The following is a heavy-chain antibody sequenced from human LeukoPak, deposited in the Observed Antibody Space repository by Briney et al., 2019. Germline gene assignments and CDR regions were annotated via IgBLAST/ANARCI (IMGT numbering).Heavy chain of an antibody. D-gene: IGHD2-15*01. CDR2: IYYSGST. CDR3: ARGKVVAAVRY. Sequence: SETLSLTCTVSSGSISSYYWSWIRQPPGKGLEWIGYIYYSGSTNYNPSLKSRVTISVDTSKNQFSLKLSSVTAADTAVYYCARGKVVAAVRYWGQGTLVTVSS. J-gene: IGHJ4*02. CDR1: SGSISSYY. V-gene: IGHV4-59*12.